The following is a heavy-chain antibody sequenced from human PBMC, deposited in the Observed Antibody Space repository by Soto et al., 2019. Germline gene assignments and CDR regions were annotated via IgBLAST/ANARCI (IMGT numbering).Heavy chain of an antibody. Sequence: ASVKVSCKASGYTFTSYGISWARQAPGQGLEWMGWISAYNGNTNYAQKLQGRVTMTTDTSTSTAYMELRSLRSDDTAVYYCARNPYYYDSSGYFLDYWGQGTLVTVSS. CDR3: ARNPYYYDSSGYFLDY. J-gene: IGHJ4*02. CDR2: ISAYNGNT. CDR1: GYTFTSYG. V-gene: IGHV1-18*04. D-gene: IGHD3-22*01.